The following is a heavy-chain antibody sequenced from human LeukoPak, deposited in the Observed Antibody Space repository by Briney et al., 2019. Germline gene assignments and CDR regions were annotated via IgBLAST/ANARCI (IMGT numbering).Heavy chain of an antibody. CDR3: ARDGEYYDSSGSYFDY. CDR2: LNPSSGST. Sequence: ASVKVSCKASGYTFTTYYMHWVRQAPGQGLEWMGILNPSSGSTSYAQKFQGRVTMTRDTSTSTFYMELRSLKSEDTAVYYCARDGEYYDSSGSYFDYWGQGTLVTVSS. J-gene: IGHJ4*02. CDR1: GYTFTTYY. V-gene: IGHV1-46*01. D-gene: IGHD3-22*01.